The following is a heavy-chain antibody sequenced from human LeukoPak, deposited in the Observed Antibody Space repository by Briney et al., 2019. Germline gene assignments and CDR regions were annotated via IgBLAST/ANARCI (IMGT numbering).Heavy chain of an antibody. CDR3: ARHSTVLRYFDWLFVGYNY. J-gene: IGHJ4*02. V-gene: IGHV4-34*01. CDR1: GGSFSGYY. CDR2: INHSGST. D-gene: IGHD3-9*01. Sequence: SETLSLTCAVYGGSFSGYYWSWIRQPPGKGLEWIGEINHSGSTNYNPSLKGRVTISVDTSKNQFSLKLSSVTAADTAVYYCARHSTVLRYFDWLFVGYNYWGQGTLVTVSS.